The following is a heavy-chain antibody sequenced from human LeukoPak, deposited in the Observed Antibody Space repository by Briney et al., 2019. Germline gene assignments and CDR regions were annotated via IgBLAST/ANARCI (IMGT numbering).Heavy chain of an antibody. Sequence: SETLSLTCTVSGASISSYYWSWIRQPAGKGLEWIGRIYTSGSTNYNPSLKSRVTISVDTSKKQFSLKLTSVTVADTAVYYCAREASQKGAHYMDVWGKGTTVTISS. CDR1: GASISSYY. D-gene: IGHD3-16*01. CDR3: AREASQKGAHYMDV. J-gene: IGHJ6*03. CDR2: IYTSGST. V-gene: IGHV4-4*07.